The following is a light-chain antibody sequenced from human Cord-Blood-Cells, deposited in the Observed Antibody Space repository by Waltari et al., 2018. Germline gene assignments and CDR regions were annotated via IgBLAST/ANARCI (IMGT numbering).Light chain of an antibody. CDR1: SRDVGGYHY. J-gene: IGLJ3*02. CDR3: SSYTSSSTWV. V-gene: IGLV2-14*01. Sequence: QSALSQPASVSGSPGQSITPSCPGTSRDVGGYHYVPWYQQHPGKAPKLMIYDVSKRPSGVSNRFSGSKSGNTASLTISGLQAEDEADYYCSSYTSSSTWVFGGGTKLTVL. CDR2: DVS.